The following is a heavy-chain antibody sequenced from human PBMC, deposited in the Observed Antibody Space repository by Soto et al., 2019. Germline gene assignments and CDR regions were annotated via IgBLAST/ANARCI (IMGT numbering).Heavy chain of an antibody. CDR2: FDPEDGET. V-gene: IGHV1-24*01. Sequence: ASVKVSCKVSGYTLTELSMHWVRQAPGKGLEWMGGFDPEDGETIYAQKFQGRVTMTEDTSTDTAYMELSSLRSEDTAVYYCATDRPDDYDSSGYLDYWCQGPRGSVSS. CDR1: GYTLTELS. CDR3: ATDRPDDYDSSGYLDY. J-gene: IGHJ4*02. D-gene: IGHD3-22*01.